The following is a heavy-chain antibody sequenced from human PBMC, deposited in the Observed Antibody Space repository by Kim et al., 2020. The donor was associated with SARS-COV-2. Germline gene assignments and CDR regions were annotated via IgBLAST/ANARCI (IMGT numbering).Heavy chain of an antibody. CDR2: INTNTGNP. Sequence: ASVKVSCKASGYTFTSYAMNWVRQAPGQGLEWMGWINTNTGNPTYAQGFTGRFVFSLDTSVSTAYLQISSLKAEDTAVYYCARDHVTQWLAEKPNYYYGMDVWGQGTTVTVSS. V-gene: IGHV7-4-1*02. J-gene: IGHJ6*02. CDR3: ARDHVTQWLAEKPNYYYGMDV. CDR1: GYTFTSYA. D-gene: IGHD6-19*01.